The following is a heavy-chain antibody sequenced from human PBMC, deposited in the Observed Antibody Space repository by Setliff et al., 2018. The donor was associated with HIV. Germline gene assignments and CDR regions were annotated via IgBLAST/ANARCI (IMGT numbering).Heavy chain of an antibody. Sequence: ASVKVSCKASGYTFTDYYMHWVRQAPGQGLEWMGGIIPIFGTANYAQKFQGRVTITTDESTSTAYMERSSLRSDDTAMYFCARLGSGWSDSYYYAMDIWGQGTTVTVSS. CDR1: GYTFTDYY. J-gene: IGHJ6*02. CDR3: ARLGSGWSDSYYYAMDI. V-gene: IGHV1-69*05. D-gene: IGHD6-19*01. CDR2: IIPIFGTA.